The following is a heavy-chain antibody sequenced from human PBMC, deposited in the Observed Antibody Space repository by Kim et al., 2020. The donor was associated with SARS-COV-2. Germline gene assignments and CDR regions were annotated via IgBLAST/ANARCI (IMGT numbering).Heavy chain of an antibody. D-gene: IGHD6-19*01. CDR2: YT. V-gene: IGHV5-10-1*01. Sequence: YTNYSPSFQGHVTISADKSISTAYLQWSSLKASDTAMYYCARHYSSGVGYWGQGTLVTVSS. CDR3: ARHYSSGVGY. J-gene: IGHJ4*02.